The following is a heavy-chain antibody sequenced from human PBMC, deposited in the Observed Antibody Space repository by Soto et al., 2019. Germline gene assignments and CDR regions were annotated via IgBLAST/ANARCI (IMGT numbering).Heavy chain of an antibody. CDR3: ARLSTSAGRRDLAC. CDR1: GFSLSSYW. Sequence: EVQLVESGGGLVQPGGSLRLSCAASGFSLSSYWMSWVRQAPGKGLEWVANMNRDGSESDYVGSVKGRFTFTRDNAKKSLYLQMNSLRAEDRAVYYCARLSTSAGRRDLACWGQGTLVTVSS. J-gene: IGHJ4*02. CDR2: MNRDGSES. V-gene: IGHV3-7*01.